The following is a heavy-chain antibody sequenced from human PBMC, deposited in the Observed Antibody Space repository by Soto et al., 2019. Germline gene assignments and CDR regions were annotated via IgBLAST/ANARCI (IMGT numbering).Heavy chain of an antibody. Sequence: QVQLVESGGGVVQPGRSLRLSCAASGFTFSSYGMHWVRQAPGKGLEWVAVIWYDGSNKYYADSVKGRFTISRDNSKNTLYLQMNSLRAEDTAVYYCARDALSYYYGSGSYDWFDPWGQGTLVTVSS. CDR3: ARDALSYYYGSGSYDWFDP. D-gene: IGHD3-10*01. V-gene: IGHV3-33*01. CDR2: IWYDGSNK. J-gene: IGHJ5*02. CDR1: GFTFSSYG.